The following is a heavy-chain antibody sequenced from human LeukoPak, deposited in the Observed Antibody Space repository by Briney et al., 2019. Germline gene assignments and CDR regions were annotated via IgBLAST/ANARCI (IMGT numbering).Heavy chain of an antibody. J-gene: IGHJ4*02. V-gene: IGHV4-59*01. D-gene: IGHD3/OR15-3a*01. CDR2: IYYSGST. CDR1: GGSISSYY. CDR3: ARSHSVWTSFDY. Sequence: SETLSLTCTVSGGSISSYYWSWIRQPPGKGLEWIGYIYYSGSTNYNPSLKSRVTISVDTSKNQFSLKLGSVTAADTAVYYRARSHSVWTSFDYWGQGTLVTVSS.